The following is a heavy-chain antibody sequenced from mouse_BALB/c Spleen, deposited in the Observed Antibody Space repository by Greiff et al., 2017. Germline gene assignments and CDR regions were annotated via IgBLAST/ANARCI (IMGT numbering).Heavy chain of an antibody. Sequence: QVQLQQSGAELMKPGASVKISCKATGYTFSSYWIEWVKQRPGHGPEWIGEILPGSGSTNYNEKFKGKATFTADTSSNTAYMQLSSLTSEDSAVYYCARGNYRYDGAWFAYWGQGTLVTVSA. CDR3: ARGNYRYDGAWFAY. CDR1: GYTFSSYW. D-gene: IGHD2-14*01. CDR2: ILPGSGST. V-gene: IGHV1-9*01. J-gene: IGHJ3*01.